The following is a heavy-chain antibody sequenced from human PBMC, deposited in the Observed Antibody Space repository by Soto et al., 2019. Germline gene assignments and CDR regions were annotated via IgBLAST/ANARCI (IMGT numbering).Heavy chain of an antibody. CDR2: IYHSGST. D-gene: IGHD5-18*01. V-gene: IGHV4-4*02. Sequence: QVQLQESGPGLVKPSGTLSLTCAVSGGSISRSNWWTWVRQPPGKGLERIGEIYHSGSTNYNPSLKSRVSFSVDKSKNHFSLRLTSVTAADTAVYYFASKVDTALGDWGQGILVTVSS. CDR3: ASKVDTALGD. CDR1: GGSISRSNW. J-gene: IGHJ4*02.